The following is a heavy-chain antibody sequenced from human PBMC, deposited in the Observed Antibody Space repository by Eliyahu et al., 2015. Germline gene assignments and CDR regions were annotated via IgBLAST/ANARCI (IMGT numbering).Heavy chain of an antibody. CDR2: ISYDGNHK. J-gene: IGHJ4*02. Sequence: QVQLVESGGGVVQPGRSLRLSCAASGFTFSHYAMHWVRRAPGKGLEWVAIISYDGNHKYYADSVKGRFTVSRDNSKNTLYLQMNSLRSDDTALYYCARDQYYLNSRYYFDYWGQGTLVTVSS. D-gene: IGHD3-10*01. CDR3: ARDQYYLNSRYYFDY. V-gene: IGHV3-30-3*01. CDR1: GFTFSHYA.